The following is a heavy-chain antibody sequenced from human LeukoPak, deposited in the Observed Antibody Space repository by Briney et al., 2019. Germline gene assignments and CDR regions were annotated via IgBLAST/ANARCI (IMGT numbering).Heavy chain of an antibody. D-gene: IGHD3-9*01. CDR1: GFTFSSYA. V-gene: IGHV3-23*01. CDR3: AKAHMRDILTGYAFDI. Sequence: GGSLRLSCAASGFTFSSYAMSWVRQAPGKGLEWVSAISGSGGSTYYADSVKGRFTISRDNSKNTLYLQMNSLRAEDTAVYYCAKAHMRDILTGYAFDIWGQGTMVTVSS. CDR2: ISGSGGST. J-gene: IGHJ3*02.